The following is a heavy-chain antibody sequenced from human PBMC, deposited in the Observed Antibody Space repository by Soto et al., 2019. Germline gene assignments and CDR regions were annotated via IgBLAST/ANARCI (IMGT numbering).Heavy chain of an antibody. V-gene: IGHV1-69*13. CDR1: GGTFSSYA. CDR2: VIPIFGTA. Sequence: AASVKVSCKASGGTFSSYAISWVRQAPGQGLEWMGGVIPIFGTANYAQKFQGRVTITADESTSTAYMELSSLRSEDTAVYYCARVQSGYDFDYWGQGTLVTVSS. D-gene: IGHD5-12*01. CDR3: ARVQSGYDFDY. J-gene: IGHJ4*02.